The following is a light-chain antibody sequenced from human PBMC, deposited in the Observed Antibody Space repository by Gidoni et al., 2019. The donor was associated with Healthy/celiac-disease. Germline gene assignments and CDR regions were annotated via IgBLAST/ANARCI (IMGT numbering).Light chain of an antibody. CDR1: QSLVHSDGNTY. CDR2: KVS. Sequence: DVVMTQSPLSLPVTLGQPASISCRSSQSLVHSDGNTYLNWFQQRPGQSPRRLIYKVSNRDSGVPDRFSGSGSGTDFTLKISRVEAEDVGVYYCMQGTHGHWAFGQGTKVEIK. J-gene: IGKJ1*01. CDR3: MQGTHGHWA. V-gene: IGKV2-30*02.